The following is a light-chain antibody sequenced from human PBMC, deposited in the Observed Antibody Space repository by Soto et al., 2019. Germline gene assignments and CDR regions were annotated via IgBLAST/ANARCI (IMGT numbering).Light chain of an antibody. CDR3: SLYTSENTYV. CDR2: EVS. J-gene: IGLJ1*01. V-gene: IGLV2-18*01. Sequence: QSVLAQPASVSGSPGQSITISCTGTSGDIGSYNRVSWYQQHPGKAPKLMIYEVSNRPSGVPDRFSGSKSGNTASLTISGLQAADEADYYCSLYTSENTYVFGTGTKV. CDR1: SGDIGSYNR.